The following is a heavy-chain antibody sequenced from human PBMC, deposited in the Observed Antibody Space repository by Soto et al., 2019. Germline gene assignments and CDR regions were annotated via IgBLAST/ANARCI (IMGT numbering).Heavy chain of an antibody. CDR1: GFTFSVYG. V-gene: IGHV3-30*18. CDR2: VSYDGSIK. J-gene: IGHJ6*02. Sequence: QVQLVESGGGVVQPGRSLRLSCAASGFTFSVYGMHWVRQAPGKGLEWVALVSYDGSIKYYADSVKGRFTISRDNSKNTLYLQMNSLRVEDTGLYYCAKDGSHLAVAGTSPTSYFYGLAVWGQGTTVTVSS. CDR3: AKDGSHLAVAGTSPTSYFYGLAV. D-gene: IGHD6-19*01.